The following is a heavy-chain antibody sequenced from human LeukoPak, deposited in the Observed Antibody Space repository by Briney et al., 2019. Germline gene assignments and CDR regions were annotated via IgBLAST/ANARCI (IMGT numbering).Heavy chain of an antibody. CDR2: IYYTGNT. Sequence: PSETLSLTCAVSGVSISGYFWTWIRQPPGQGLEWIGCIYYTGNTNYNPYLTSRLSTSIDTSKNHFSLNLNSVTAADAAMYYCVRSKSGGYGWFDPWGPGTLVTVSS. CDR3: VRSKSGGYGWFDP. CDR1: GVSISGYF. V-gene: IGHV4-59*01. J-gene: IGHJ5*02. D-gene: IGHD6-25*01.